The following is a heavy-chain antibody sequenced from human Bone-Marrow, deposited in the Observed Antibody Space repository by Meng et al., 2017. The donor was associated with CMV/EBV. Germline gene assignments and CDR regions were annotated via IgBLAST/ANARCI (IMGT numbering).Heavy chain of an antibody. V-gene: IGHV3-48*03. Sequence: GESLKISCAASGFTFSSYEMNWVRQAPGKGLEWVSYISSAGAIYYADSVTGRFTISRDNAKNSLYLQVNSLRAEDTAVYYCARGHLGLGVWGQGTTVTVS. CDR1: GFTFSSYE. J-gene: IGHJ6*02. CDR2: ISSAGAI. CDR3: ARGHLGLGV.